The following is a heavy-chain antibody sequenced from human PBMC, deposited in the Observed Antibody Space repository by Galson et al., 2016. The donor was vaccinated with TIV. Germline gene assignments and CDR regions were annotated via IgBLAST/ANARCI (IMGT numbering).Heavy chain of an antibody. CDR1: GGVFSKYA. CDR2: IILISGIT. J-gene: IGHJ4*02. CDR3: ATGSHVEVTATYFDN. D-gene: IGHD2-21*02. V-gene: IGHV1-69*10. Sequence: SVKVSCKASGGVFSKYAINWMRQAPGQGPEWMGAIILISGITNLAQKYQDRVTITADKSTTTAYMEVSRLRSDDTAVYYCATGSHVEVTATYFDNWGRGTLVTVSS.